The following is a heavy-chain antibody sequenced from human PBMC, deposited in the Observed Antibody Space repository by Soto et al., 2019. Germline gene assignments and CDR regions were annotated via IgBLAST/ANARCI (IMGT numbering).Heavy chain of an antibody. V-gene: IGHV4-30-2*01. D-gene: IGHD2-2*02. Sequence: SETLSLTCTVTGASISSGGYSWSWIRQPPGKGLEWIGYIYHSGSTYYNPSLKSRVTISVDRSKNQFSLKLSSVTAADTAVYYCAREGYCSSTSCYRRYYYYYYGMDVWGQGTTVTVSS. J-gene: IGHJ6*02. CDR3: AREGYCSSTSCYRRYYYYYYGMDV. CDR1: GASISSGGYS. CDR2: IYHSGST.